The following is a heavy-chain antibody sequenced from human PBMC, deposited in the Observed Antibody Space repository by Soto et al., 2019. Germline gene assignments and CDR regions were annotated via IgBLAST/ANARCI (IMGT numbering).Heavy chain of an antibody. CDR3: ARRGNYYDSSGYFDY. J-gene: IGHJ4*02. CDR2: IKQDGSEK. D-gene: IGHD3-22*01. CDR1: GFTFSSYW. Sequence: PGGSLRLSCAASGFTFSSYWMSWVRQAPGKGLEWVANIKQDGSEKYYVDSVKGRFTISRDNAKNSLYLQMNSLRAEGTAVYYCARRGNYYDSSGYFDYWGQGTLVTVSS. V-gene: IGHV3-7*03.